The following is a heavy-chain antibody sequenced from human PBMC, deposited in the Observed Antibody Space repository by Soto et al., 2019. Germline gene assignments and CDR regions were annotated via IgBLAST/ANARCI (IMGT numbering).Heavy chain of an antibody. Sequence: QVQLVESGGGVVQPGRSLRLSCAASGFTFSSYAMHWVRQAPGKGLEWVAVISYDGSNKYHADSVKGRFTISRDNSKNTLYVQMNSLRAEDTAVYYCARESEQWLNNRAEYFQHWGQGTLVTVSS. CDR3: ARESEQWLNNRAEYFQH. D-gene: IGHD6-19*01. J-gene: IGHJ1*01. CDR1: GFTFSSYA. CDR2: ISYDGSNK. V-gene: IGHV3-30-3*01.